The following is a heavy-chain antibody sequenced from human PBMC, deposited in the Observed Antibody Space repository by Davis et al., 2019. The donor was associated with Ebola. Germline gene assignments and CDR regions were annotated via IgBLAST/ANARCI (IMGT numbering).Heavy chain of an antibody. CDR3: AKGSSSSWDYYYYYGMDV. Sequence: GGSLRLSCAASGFTFSSYEMNWVRQAPGKGLEWVSYISSSGSTIYYADSVKGRFTISRDNAKNSLYLQMNSLRAEDTAVYYCAKGSSSSWDYYYYYGMDVWGQGTTVTVSS. J-gene: IGHJ6*02. CDR1: GFTFSSYE. CDR2: ISSSGSTI. D-gene: IGHD6-6*01. V-gene: IGHV3-48*03.